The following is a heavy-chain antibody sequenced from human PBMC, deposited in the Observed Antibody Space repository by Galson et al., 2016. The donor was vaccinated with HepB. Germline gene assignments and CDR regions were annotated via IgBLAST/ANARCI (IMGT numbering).Heavy chain of an antibody. V-gene: IGHV1-69*13. J-gene: IGHJ3*02. CDR3: ARDHVDTTLVTYAFDI. CDR2: IIPIFHTT. CDR1: GGTFRTYA. D-gene: IGHD5-18*01. Sequence: SVKVSCKASGGTFRTYAISWLRQAPGQGLEWMGGIIPIFHTTNYAQRFQGRVTITADESTHTAYMELSGLRSEDTAIYYCARDHVDTTLVTYAFDIWGQGTLVAVSS.